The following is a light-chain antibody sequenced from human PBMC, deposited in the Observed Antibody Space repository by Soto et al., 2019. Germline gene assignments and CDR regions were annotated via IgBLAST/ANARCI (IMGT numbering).Light chain of an antibody. CDR2: DTS. J-gene: IGKJ5*01. V-gene: IGKV3-20*01. CDR3: QQYGTSEII. CDR1: QTLSNSF. Sequence: IALTQSPGPLSLSPGERATLSCMASQTLSNSFIAWYQHKPGQAPGLLVYDTSTRATGIPDRYSGSGSGTDFTLTISRLEPEDFAVFFCQQYGTSEIIFGQGTRLEIK.